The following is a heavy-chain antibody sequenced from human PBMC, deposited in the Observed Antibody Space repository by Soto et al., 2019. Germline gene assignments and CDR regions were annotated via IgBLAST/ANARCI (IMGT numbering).Heavy chain of an antibody. CDR1: GFTFSAYG. Sequence: QVQLVESGGGVVQPGRSLRLSCAASGFTFSAYGMHWVRQAPGKGLEWVAVIAYGGSNIYYADSVKGRFTISRDNSKNTLYLQMNSLGAEDTAVYYCAKDGPYSRNHDILPGSYYGMDVGGHGTTVTVSS. V-gene: IGHV3-30*18. CDR2: IAYGGSNI. CDR3: AKDGPYSRNHDILPGSYYGMDV. J-gene: IGHJ6*02. D-gene: IGHD3-9*01.